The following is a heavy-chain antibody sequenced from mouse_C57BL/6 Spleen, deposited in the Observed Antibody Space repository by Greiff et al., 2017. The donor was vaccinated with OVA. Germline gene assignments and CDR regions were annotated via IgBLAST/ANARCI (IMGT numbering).Heavy chain of an antibody. CDR2: ISSGSSTI. Sequence: EVKLVESGGGLVKPGGSLKLSCAASGFTFSDYGMHWVRQAPEKGLEWVAYISSGSSTIYYADTVKGRFTISRDNAKNTLFLQMTSLRSEDTAMYYCARGDGNYEFAYWGQGTLVTVSA. CDR3: ARGDGNYEFAY. D-gene: IGHD2-1*01. J-gene: IGHJ3*01. V-gene: IGHV5-17*01. CDR1: GFTFSDYG.